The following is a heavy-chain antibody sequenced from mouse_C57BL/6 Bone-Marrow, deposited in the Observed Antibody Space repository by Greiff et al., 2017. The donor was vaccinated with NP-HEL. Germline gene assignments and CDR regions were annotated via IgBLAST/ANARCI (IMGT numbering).Heavy chain of an antibody. CDR2: ISSGSSTI. V-gene: IGHV5-17*01. Sequence: EVKLMESGGGLVKPGGSLKLSCAASGFTFSDYGMHWVRQAPEKGLEWVAYISSGSSTIYYADTVKGRFTISRDNAKNTLFLQMTSLRSEDTAMYYCARSPITTVVYWYFDVWGTGTTVTVSS. CDR1: GFTFSDYG. CDR3: ARSPITTVVYWYFDV. D-gene: IGHD1-1*01. J-gene: IGHJ1*03.